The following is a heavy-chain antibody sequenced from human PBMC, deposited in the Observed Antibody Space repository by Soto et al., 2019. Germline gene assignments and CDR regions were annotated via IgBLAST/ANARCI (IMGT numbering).Heavy chain of an antibody. J-gene: IGHJ2*01. CDR1: GFTFSIYA. D-gene: IGHD4-17*01. CDR2: ISGSGGST. V-gene: IGHV3-23*01. Sequence: EVQLLESGGGLVQPGGSLRLSCAASGFTFSIYAMNWVRQAPGKGLEWVSVISGSGGSTYYADSVKGRFTISRDNSKNTLSLQMISLRAEDTAVYYCARRTVGWYFDLWGRGTLVTVSS. CDR3: ARRTVGWYFDL.